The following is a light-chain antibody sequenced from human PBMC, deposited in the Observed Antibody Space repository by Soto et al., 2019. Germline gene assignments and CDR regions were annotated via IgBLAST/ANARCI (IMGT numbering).Light chain of an antibody. J-gene: IGKJ4*01. Sequence: DVVMTQSPLSLPVTLGQPASISCRSSQSLTYSDGNAYLNWFHQRPGQSPRRLIYKVSNRDYGVPDRFSGSGSGTDFTLKISRVEAEDVGVYYCMQGTHWPLPFGGGTKVELK. CDR1: QSLTYSDGNAY. V-gene: IGKV2-30*01. CDR3: MQGTHWPLP. CDR2: KVS.